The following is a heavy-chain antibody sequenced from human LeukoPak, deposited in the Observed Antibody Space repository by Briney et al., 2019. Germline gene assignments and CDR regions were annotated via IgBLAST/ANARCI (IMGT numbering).Heavy chain of an antibody. Sequence: PGGSLRLSCAASGFTFSSYAMGWVRQAPGKGLEWVSAISGSGGSTYYADSVKGRFTISRDNSKNTLYLQMNSLRAEDTAVYYCAKRDGYTIKSFDYWGQGTLVTVSS. CDR1: GFTFSSYA. V-gene: IGHV3-23*01. CDR3: AKRDGYTIKSFDY. CDR2: ISGSGGST. D-gene: IGHD5-12*01. J-gene: IGHJ4*02.